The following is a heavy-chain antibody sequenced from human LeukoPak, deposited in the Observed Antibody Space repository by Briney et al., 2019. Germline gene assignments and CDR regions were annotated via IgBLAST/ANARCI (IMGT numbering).Heavy chain of an antibody. J-gene: IGHJ4*02. D-gene: IGHD1-20*01. Sequence: SETLSLTCAVYGGSFSGYYWSWIRRPPGKGLEWIGEINHSGSTNYNPSLKSRVTISVDTSKNQFSLKLSSVTAADTAVYYCARGITGTFWGQGTLVTVSS. CDR2: INHSGST. CDR1: GGSFSGYY. V-gene: IGHV4-34*01. CDR3: ARGITGTF.